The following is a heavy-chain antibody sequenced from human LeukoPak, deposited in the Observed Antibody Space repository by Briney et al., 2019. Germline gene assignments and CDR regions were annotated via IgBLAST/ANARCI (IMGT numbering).Heavy chain of an antibody. CDR3: ARHGYSYGSGSYYMGDPFDY. J-gene: IGHJ4*02. CDR2: IYYSGST. CDR1: GGSISSRSYY. V-gene: IGHV4-39*01. D-gene: IGHD3-10*01. Sequence: PSETLSLTCTISGGSISSRSYYWGWIRQPPGKGLEWIGSIYYSGSTYYNPSLKSRVTISVDTSKNQFSLKLSSVTAADTTVYHCARHGYSYGSGSYYMGDPFDYWGQGTLVTVSS.